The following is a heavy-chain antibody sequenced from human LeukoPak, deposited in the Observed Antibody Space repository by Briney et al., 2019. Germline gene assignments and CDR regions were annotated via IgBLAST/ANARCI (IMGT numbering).Heavy chain of an antibody. CDR2: VYPGDSDT. CDR1: GYSFTNYW. V-gene: IGHV5-51*01. D-gene: IGHD3-22*01. CDR3: ARRSDYYDSSGYRRWVFDY. J-gene: IGHJ4*02. Sequence: GESLKISCKSSGYSFTNYWIGWVRQMPGKGLEWMGIVYPGDSDTRYSPSFQGQVTISADKSISTAYLQWSSLKASDTAMYYCARRSDYYDSSGYRRWVFDYWGQGTLVTVSS.